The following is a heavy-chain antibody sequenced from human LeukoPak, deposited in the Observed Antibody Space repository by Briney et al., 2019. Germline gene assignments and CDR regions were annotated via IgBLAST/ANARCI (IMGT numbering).Heavy chain of an antibody. CDR1: GFTLSSYA. D-gene: IGHD6-13*01. CDR2: ISGSGGST. Sequence: GGSLRLSCAASGFTLSSYAMSWVRQAPGKGLEWVSAISGSGGSTYYADSVKGRFTISRDNSKNTLYLQMDSLRAEDTAVYYCAKDRMGSSWYDWFDPWGQGTLVTVSS. J-gene: IGHJ5*02. CDR3: AKDRMGSSWYDWFDP. V-gene: IGHV3-23*01.